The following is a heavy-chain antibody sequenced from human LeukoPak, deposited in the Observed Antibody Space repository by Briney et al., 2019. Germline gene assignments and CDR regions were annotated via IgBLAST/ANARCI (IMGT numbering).Heavy chain of an antibody. CDR1: GYTFTSYG. J-gene: IGHJ4*02. CDR2: IIPIFGTA. D-gene: IGHD6-13*01. Sequence: SVKVSCKASGYTFTSYGISWVRQAPGQGLEWMGGIIPIFGTANYAQKFQGRVTITADESTSTAYMELSSLRSEDTAVYYCARSDPSRIAAAVFYFDYWGQGTLVTVSS. V-gene: IGHV1-69*13. CDR3: ARSDPSRIAAAVFYFDY.